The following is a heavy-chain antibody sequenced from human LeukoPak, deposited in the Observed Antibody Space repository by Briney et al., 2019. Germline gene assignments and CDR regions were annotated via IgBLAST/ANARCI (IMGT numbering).Heavy chain of an antibody. CDR1: GFTFSSYW. D-gene: IGHD1-26*01. Sequence: GGALRLSFAASGFTFSSYWMSWGRQAPGEGLEGVANMNQDGSGKYYVDAVKGRFTISRDNAKNSLYLQMNNLRAEDTAVYYCARGGELLRPADYWGQGTLVTVSS. J-gene: IGHJ4*02. CDR3: ARGGELLRPADY. V-gene: IGHV3-7*01. CDR2: MNQDGSGK.